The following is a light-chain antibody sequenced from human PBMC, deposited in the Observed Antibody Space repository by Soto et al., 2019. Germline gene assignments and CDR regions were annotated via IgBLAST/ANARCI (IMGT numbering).Light chain of an antibody. CDR2: AAS. CDR1: QGIGDA. Sequence: DIQMSQSPSSLSASVGDRVTITCRASQGIGDALGWYQQKPGKAPKRLIYAASTLQSGVPSRFSGSGSGTEFTLTISSLQPDDFATYYCQQYNNYSTWTFGQGTKVDI. J-gene: IGKJ1*01. V-gene: IGKV1-17*01. CDR3: QQYNNYSTWT.